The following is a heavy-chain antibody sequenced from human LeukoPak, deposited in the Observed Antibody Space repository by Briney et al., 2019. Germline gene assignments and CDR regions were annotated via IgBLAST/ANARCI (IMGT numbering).Heavy chain of an antibody. J-gene: IGHJ2*01. D-gene: IGHD3-10*01. CDR2: INSDGRII. CDR3: ARGRGWYFDL. CDR1: GFTFSNYW. V-gene: IGHV3-74*01. Sequence: GSLRLSCAASGFTFSNYWMHWVRQVPGKGLVWVSHINSDGRIINYADSVKGRFTISRDNAKNTLYLQMNSLRVEDTAVYYCARGRGWYFDLWGRGTLVTVSS.